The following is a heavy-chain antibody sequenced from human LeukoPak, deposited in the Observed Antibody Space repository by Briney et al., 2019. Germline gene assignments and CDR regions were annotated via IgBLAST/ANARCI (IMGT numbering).Heavy chain of an antibody. V-gene: IGHV3-23*01. CDR2: ISGSGGST. J-gene: IGHJ4*02. CDR3: AKGGHVVVVAGFEY. Sequence: GGSLRLSCAASGFTFNTYGTSWVRQAPGKGLEWVSAISGSGGSTYYADSVKGRFTISRDNSKNTLYLQMNSLRAEDTAVYYCAKGGHVVVVAGFEYWGQGTLVTVSS. D-gene: IGHD2-15*01. CDR1: GFTFNTYG.